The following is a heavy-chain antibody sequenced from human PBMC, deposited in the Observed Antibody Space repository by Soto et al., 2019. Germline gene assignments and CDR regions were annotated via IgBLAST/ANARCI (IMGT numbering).Heavy chain of an antibody. D-gene: IGHD3-22*01. V-gene: IGHV4-61*01. J-gene: IGHJ4*02. CDR3: SRGKLSRSDSGGYYSMDN. Sequence: PSETLSLTCTVSGGSVTSAKYFWSWIRQSPGKGLEWLGHISYSGTSNYSPSLGSRVPLPVARYKFSLELNFVTATDTAVYFCSRGKLSRSDSGGYYSMDNWGQGIPVTVSS. CDR1: GGSVTSAKYF. CDR2: ISYSGTS.